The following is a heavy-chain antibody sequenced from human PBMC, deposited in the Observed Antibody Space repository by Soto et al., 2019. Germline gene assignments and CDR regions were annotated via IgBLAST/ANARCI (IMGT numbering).Heavy chain of an antibody. CDR1: GFTFSSYG. J-gene: IGHJ4*02. CDR2: ISYDGSNK. CDR3: AKCNYYGSGSYLFDY. V-gene: IGHV3-30*18. D-gene: IGHD3-10*01. Sequence: QSGGSLRLSCAASGFTFSSYGMHWVRQAPGKGLEWVAVISYDGSNKYYADSVKGRFTISRDNSKNTLYLQMNSLRAEDTAVYYCAKCNYYGSGSYLFDYWGQGTLVTVSS.